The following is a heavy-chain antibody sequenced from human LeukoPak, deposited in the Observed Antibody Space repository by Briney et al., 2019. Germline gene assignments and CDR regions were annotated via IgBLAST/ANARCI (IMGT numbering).Heavy chain of an antibody. Sequence: GGSLRLSCAASGFTFSSYSMNWVRQAPGKGLEWVSYISSSGSTIYYADSVKGRFTISRDNAKNSLYLQMNSLRAEDTAVYYCARDHYVDTAMVAAFDIWGQGTMVTVSS. CDR1: GFTFSSYS. D-gene: IGHD5-18*01. CDR2: ISSSGSTI. CDR3: ARDHYVDTAMVAAFDI. V-gene: IGHV3-48*04. J-gene: IGHJ3*02.